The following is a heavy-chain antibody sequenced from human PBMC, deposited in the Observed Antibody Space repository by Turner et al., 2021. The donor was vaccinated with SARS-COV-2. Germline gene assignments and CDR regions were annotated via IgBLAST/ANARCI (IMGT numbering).Heavy chain of an antibody. Sequence: EVQLLESGGGLVQPGGSLRLSCAASGVTFSSYAMSWVRQAPGKGLEWVSAISGSGGSTYYADSVKGRFTISRDNSKNTLYLQMNSLRAEDTAVYYCAKADRVMIVVVITLFDYWGQGTLVTVSS. CDR3: AKADRVMIVVVITLFDY. D-gene: IGHD3-22*01. J-gene: IGHJ4*02. CDR1: GVTFSSYA. CDR2: ISGSGGST. V-gene: IGHV3-23*01.